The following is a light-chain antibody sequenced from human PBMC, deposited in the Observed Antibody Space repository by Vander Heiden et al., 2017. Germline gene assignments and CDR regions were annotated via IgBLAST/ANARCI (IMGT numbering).Light chain of an antibody. CDR3: MQSIQFPAT. J-gene: IGKJ1*01. Sequence: DIVVTQTPLSLSVTPEQPASTSCKSSQSLKHDSGKTDWYWFLQQQGREAQPLMNEGSARFSGGTDGFSGSGSGTDFTMKISRVEAEDVGVEYCMQSIQFPATFGQGTKLEIK. CDR2: EGS. CDR1: QSLKHDSGKTD. V-gene: IGKV2D-29*01.